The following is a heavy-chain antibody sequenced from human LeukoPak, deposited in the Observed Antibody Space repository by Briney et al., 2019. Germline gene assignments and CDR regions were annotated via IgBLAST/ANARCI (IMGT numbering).Heavy chain of an antibody. CDR2: ISDGGGTT. D-gene: IGHD4-17*01. V-gene: IGHV3-23*01. Sequence: GGSLRLSCAASGFTFSSYDMSWVRQAPGKGLEWVSGISDGGGTTNYADAVKGRFTISRDKSKNPLFLQMNSLRAEDTAVYYCAKSYGDYLGYFDSWGQGTLVTVSS. CDR3: AKSYGDYLGYFDS. J-gene: IGHJ4*02. CDR1: GFTFSSYD.